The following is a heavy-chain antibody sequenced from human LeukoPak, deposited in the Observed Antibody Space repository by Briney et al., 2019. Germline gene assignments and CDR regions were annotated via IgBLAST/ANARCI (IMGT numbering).Heavy chain of an antibody. Sequence: PGGSLRLSCAASGFTFDDYMMHWVRQAAGKGLEWVSLISWDGSDTYYADSVKGRFTISRDNSKDSLYLQMNSLRTDDTALYYCAKDSGALEEGYFDSWGQGTLVTVSS. CDR1: GFTFDDYM. CDR3: AKDSGALEEGYFDS. J-gene: IGHJ4*02. V-gene: IGHV3-43*01. CDR2: ISWDGSDT.